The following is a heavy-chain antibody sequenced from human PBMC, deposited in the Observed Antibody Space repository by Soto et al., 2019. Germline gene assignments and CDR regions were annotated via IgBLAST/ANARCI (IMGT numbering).Heavy chain of an antibody. D-gene: IGHD6-6*01. CDR1: GYTFTGYY. CDR3: ARESGGKYSSSPNFDY. Sequence: ASVKVSCKASGYTFTGYYMHWVRQAPGQGLEWMGWINSNSGGTNYAQKFQGRVTMTRDTSISTAYMELSRLRSDDTAVYYCARESGGKYSSSPNFDYWGQGTLVTVSS. J-gene: IGHJ4*02. CDR2: INSNSGGT. V-gene: IGHV1-2*02.